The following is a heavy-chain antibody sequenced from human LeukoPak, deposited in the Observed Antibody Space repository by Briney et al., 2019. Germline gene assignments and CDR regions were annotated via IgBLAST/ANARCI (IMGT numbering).Heavy chain of an antibody. CDR3: ARFAVHRRIAVDGQFGLDY. Sequence: SVKVSCKASRGTFSSYAINWVRQAPGQGLEWMGGIIPIFGTANYAQKFQGRVTMTRDTSTSTVYMELSSLRSEDTAVYYCARFAVHRRIAVDGQFGLDYWGQGTLVTVSS. CDR2: IIPIFGTA. D-gene: IGHD6-19*01. CDR1: RGTFSSYA. J-gene: IGHJ4*02. V-gene: IGHV1-69*05.